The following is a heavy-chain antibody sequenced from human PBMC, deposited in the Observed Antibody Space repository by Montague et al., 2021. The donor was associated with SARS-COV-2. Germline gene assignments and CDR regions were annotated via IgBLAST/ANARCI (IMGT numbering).Heavy chain of an antibody. J-gene: IGHJ4*02. CDR3: ARGARQGYGFRLGSFDY. D-gene: IGHD3-10*01. CDR1: GGSFSGYY. Sequence: SETLSLTCAVYGGSFSGYYWNWIRQPPGKGLEWIGEINHSGSTNYNPSLKSRITMSVDTSKNQFSLKLSSVTAADTAAYYCARGARQGYGFRLGSFDYWGQGTLVTVSS. V-gene: IGHV4-34*01. CDR2: INHSGST.